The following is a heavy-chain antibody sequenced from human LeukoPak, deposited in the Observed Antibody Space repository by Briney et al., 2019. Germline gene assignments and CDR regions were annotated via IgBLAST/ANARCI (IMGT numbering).Heavy chain of an antibody. CDR3: VRFALSSSLDH. J-gene: IGHJ5*02. CDR2: IYPGYSDA. CDR1: GYRLTNNW. V-gene: IGHV5-51*01. D-gene: IGHD6-13*01. Sequence: GESLKISCKISGYRLTNNWIGWVRQVPGKGLEWIGLIYPGYSDAKYSPSFQGQVTLSVDTSISTAYLQLGGLRASDTAIYYCVRFALSSSLDHWGQGTLVTVSS.